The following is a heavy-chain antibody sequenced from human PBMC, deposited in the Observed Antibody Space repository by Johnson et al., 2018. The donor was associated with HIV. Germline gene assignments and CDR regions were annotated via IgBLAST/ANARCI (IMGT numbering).Heavy chain of an antibody. J-gene: IGHJ3*02. V-gene: IGHV3-72*01. Sequence: VQLVESGGAVVQPGGSLRLSCATSRFTFDDYAMHWVRQAPGKGLEWVGRTRNKANSYTTEYAASVKGRFTISRDDSKNSLYLQMNSLKTEDTAVYYFASLAYCGGDCYRTYHDAFDIWGQGTMVIVSS. CDR2: TRNKANSYTT. D-gene: IGHD2-21*02. CDR3: ASLAYCGGDCYRTYHDAFDI. CDR1: RFTFDDYA.